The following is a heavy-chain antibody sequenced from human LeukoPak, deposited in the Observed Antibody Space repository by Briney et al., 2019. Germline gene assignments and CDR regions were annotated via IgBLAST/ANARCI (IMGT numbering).Heavy chain of an antibody. J-gene: IGHJ6*04. CDR1: GGSISSYY. V-gene: IGHV4-59*01. Sequence: PSETLSLTCTVSGGSISSYYWSWIRQPPGKGLEWIGYIYYSGSTNYNPSLKSRVTISVDTSKNQFSLKLSSVTAADTAVYYCAVGDWAYYYGMDVWAKGPRSPSPQ. CDR3: AVGDWAYYYGMDV. D-gene: IGHD3-10*01. CDR2: IYYSGST.